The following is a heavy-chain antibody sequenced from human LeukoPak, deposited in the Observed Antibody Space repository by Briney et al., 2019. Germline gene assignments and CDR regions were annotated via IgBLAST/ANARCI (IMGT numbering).Heavy chain of an antibody. Sequence: SETLSLTCTVSGGSISSYYWSWIRQPPGKGLEWIGYIYYSGSTNYNPSLKGRVTISVDTSKNQFSLKLSSVTAADTAVHYCARLYSSSWAWGAFDIWGQGTMVTVSS. CDR1: GGSISSYY. V-gene: IGHV4-59*01. CDR3: ARLYSSSWAWGAFDI. J-gene: IGHJ3*02. D-gene: IGHD6-13*01. CDR2: IYYSGST.